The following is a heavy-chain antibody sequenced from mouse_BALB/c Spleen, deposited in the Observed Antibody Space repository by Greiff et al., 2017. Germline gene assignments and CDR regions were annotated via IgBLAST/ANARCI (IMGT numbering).Heavy chain of an antibody. D-gene: IGHD3-2*01. CDR1: GYTFTSYW. CDR3: TRERGTARAKAY. V-gene: IGHV1-5*01. CDR2: IYPGNSDT. J-gene: IGHJ3*01. Sequence: VQLQQSGTVLARPGASVKMSCKASGYTFTSYWMHWVKQRPGQGLEWIGAIYPGNSDTSYNQKFKGKAKLTAVTSTSTAYMELSSLTNEDSAVYYCTRERGTARAKAYWGQGTLVTVSA.